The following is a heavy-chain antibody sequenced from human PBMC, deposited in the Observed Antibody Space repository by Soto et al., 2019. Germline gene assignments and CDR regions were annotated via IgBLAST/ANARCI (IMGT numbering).Heavy chain of an antibody. Sequence: ASVKVSCKVSGYTLTELSMHWVRQAPGKGLEWMGGFDPEDGETIYAQKFQGRVTMTEDTSTDTACMELSSLRSEDTAVYYCATSSGVTPYDAFDIWGQGTMVTVSS. CDR2: FDPEDGET. V-gene: IGHV1-24*01. D-gene: IGHD2-21*02. CDR3: ATSSGVTPYDAFDI. CDR1: GYTLTELS. J-gene: IGHJ3*02.